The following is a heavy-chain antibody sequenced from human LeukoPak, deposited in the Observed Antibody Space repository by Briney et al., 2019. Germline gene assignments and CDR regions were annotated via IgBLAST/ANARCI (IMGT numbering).Heavy chain of an antibody. CDR3: AREGRAFDI. CDR2: IDHSGST. CDR1: GGSISSGGYS. J-gene: IGHJ3*02. Sequence: KSSQTPSLTCAVSGGSISSGGYSWSWIRQPPGKGLEWIGYIDHSGSTYYNPSLKSRVTISVNSTKNQFSLKLSSVTAANTAVYYCAREGRAFDIWGQGTMVTVSS. V-gene: IGHV4-30-2*01.